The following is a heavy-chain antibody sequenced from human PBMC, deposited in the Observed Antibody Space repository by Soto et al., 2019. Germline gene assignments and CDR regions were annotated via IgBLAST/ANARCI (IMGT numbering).Heavy chain of an antibody. CDR1: GYGFSIHL. CDR3: ARDSHCDGGNCPMGGFDM. J-gene: IGHJ3*02. Sequence: GESLKISCKGSGYGFSIHLVSWLRQMPVKGLEWVGIIYPGNSNTMYSPSFQGQVTISADTALSTTYLQWDTLKPSDTAIYFCARDSHCDGGNCPMGGFDMWGQGTMVTVSS. CDR2: IYPGNSNT. D-gene: IGHD2-15*01. V-gene: IGHV5-51*01.